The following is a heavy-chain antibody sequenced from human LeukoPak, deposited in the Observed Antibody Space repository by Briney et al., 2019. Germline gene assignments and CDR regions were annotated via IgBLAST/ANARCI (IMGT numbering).Heavy chain of an antibody. CDR3: ARGSDYYGSGSYKSWFDP. J-gene: IGHJ5*02. Sequence: ASVKVSCKASGYTFTSYGISWVRQAPGQGREWMGWISAYNGNTNYAQKLQGRVTMTTDTSTSTAYMELRSLRSDDTAVYYCARGSDYYGSGSYKSWFDPWGQGTLVTVSS. V-gene: IGHV1-18*04. CDR1: GYTFTSYG. CDR2: ISAYNGNT. D-gene: IGHD3-10*01.